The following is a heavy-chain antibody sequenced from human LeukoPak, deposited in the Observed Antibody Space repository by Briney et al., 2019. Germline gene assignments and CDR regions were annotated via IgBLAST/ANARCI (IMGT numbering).Heavy chain of an antibody. CDR2: IRSSSDYL. CDR1: GLTFSSYN. D-gene: IGHD3-3*01. J-gene: IGHJ4*02. V-gene: IGHV3-21*01. Sequence: GGSLRLSCAASGLTFSSYNMNWVRQAAGKGLEWVSSIRSSSDYLYYADSVKGRFTISRDNAKNSMYLQMNSLRAEDTAVYYCASSSGNWKLDYWGQGTLVIVSS. CDR3: ASSSGNWKLDY.